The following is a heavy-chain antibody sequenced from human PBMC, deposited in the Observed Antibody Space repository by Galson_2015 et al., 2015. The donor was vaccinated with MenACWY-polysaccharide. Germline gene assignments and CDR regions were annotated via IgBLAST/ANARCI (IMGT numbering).Heavy chain of an antibody. Sequence: SVKVSCKASGYTFTSDGISWVRQAPGQGLEWMGWISAYSGDTNYAQKLQGRVTMTTDTSTSTAYIELRSLISDDTAVYYCGRDRAFVAGDYWGQGTLVTVSS. CDR3: GRDRAFVAGDY. CDR2: ISAYSGDT. CDR1: GYTFTSDG. D-gene: IGHD6-19*01. J-gene: IGHJ4*02. V-gene: IGHV1-18*01.